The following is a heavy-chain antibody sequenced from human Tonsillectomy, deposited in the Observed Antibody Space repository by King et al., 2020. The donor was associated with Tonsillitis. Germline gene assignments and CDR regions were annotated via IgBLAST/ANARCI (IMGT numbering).Heavy chain of an antibody. CDR3: ARPEIVVVPAAGGGYFDY. CDR2: IYYSGST. CDR1: GGSISSSSYY. V-gene: IGHV4-39*01. D-gene: IGHD2-2*01. Sequence: QLQESGPGLVKPSETLSLTCTVSGGSISSSSYYWGWIRQPPGKGLEWIGSIYYSGSTYYNPSLKSRVTISVDTSKNQFSLKLSSVTAADTAVYYCARPEIVVVPAAGGGYFDYWGQGTLVTVSS. J-gene: IGHJ4*02.